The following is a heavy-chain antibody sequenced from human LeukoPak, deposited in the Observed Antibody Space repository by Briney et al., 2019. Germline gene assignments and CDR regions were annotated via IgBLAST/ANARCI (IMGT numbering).Heavy chain of an antibody. J-gene: IGHJ4*02. CDR3: ARLFAS. Sequence: TGGSLTLFCAASGFSVGATYMNWVRQAPGKGLEWVAHITSGGSDTHYADSVKGRFTVSRDTAANSLFLQMNSLRDDDTAVYYCARLFASWGQGTLVTVSS. V-gene: IGHV3-48*02. CDR2: ITSGGSDT. CDR1: GFSVGATY. D-gene: IGHD3-16*01.